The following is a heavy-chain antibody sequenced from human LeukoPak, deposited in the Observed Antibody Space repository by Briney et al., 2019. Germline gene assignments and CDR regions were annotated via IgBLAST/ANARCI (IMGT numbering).Heavy chain of an antibody. CDR1: GGSISSGDYY. CDR3: ARSSLYTSTWEFDY. D-gene: IGHD6-13*01. Sequence: SETLSLTCTVSGGSISSGDYYWSWIRQPPGKGLEWIGYIYYSGSTYYNPSLKSRVTISVDTSKNQFSLKLSSVTAADTAVYHCARSSLYTSTWEFDYWGQGTLVTVSS. CDR2: IYYSGST. V-gene: IGHV4-30-4*08. J-gene: IGHJ4*02.